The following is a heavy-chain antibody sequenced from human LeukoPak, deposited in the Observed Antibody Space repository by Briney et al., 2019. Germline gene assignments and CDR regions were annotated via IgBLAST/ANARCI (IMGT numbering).Heavy chain of an antibody. J-gene: IGHJ4*02. CDR2: ISGSGSTI. D-gene: IGHD3-22*01. CDR1: GFTFSDYY. CDR3: ARDGNYYDSSACTDY. Sequence: GGSLRLSCAASGFTFSDYYMSWIRQAPGKGLEWVSYISGSGSTIYYADSVKGRFTISRDNSKSTLYLQMNSLRAEDTAVYYCARDGNYYDSSACTDYWGQGTLVTVSS. V-gene: IGHV3-11*01.